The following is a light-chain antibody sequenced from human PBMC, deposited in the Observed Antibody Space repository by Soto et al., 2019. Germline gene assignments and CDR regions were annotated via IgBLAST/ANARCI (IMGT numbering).Light chain of an antibody. CDR1: SSDVGGYKY. V-gene: IGLV2-14*01. CDR2: EVS. Sequence: QSALTQPASVSGSPVQTNTISCTGTSSDVGGYKYVSWYQQHPGKAPKLMIYEVSNRPSGASNRFSGSKSGNTASLTISGLQAEDEADYYCTSYTSSSFYVFGTGTKVTVL. CDR3: TSYTSSSFYV. J-gene: IGLJ1*01.